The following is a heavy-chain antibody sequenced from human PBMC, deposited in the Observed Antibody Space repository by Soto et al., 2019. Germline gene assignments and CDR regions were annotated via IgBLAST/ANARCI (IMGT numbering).Heavy chain of an antibody. CDR3: ECGVGEGDPGAFDI. CDR1: GYTFTGYY. Sequence: ASVKVSCKASGYTFTGYYMHWVRQAPGQGLEWMGWINPNSGGTNYAQKFQGWVTMTRDTSISTAYMELSRLRSDDTAVYYGECGVGEGDPGAFDIWGQGTMVTVSS. D-gene: IGHD3-10*01. V-gene: IGHV1-2*04. J-gene: IGHJ3*02. CDR2: INPNSGGT.